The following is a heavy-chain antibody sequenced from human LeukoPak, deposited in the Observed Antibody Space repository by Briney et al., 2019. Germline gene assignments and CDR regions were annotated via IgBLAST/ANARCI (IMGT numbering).Heavy chain of an antibody. V-gene: IGHV3-74*01. Sequence: GGSLRLSCAASDLTFSNYWIHWVRQAPGKGLVWVSRIDSDGRITSYADYVQGRFSISRDNAKNTLYLQMNSLRVEDTAVYYCARGSGGLPSIWGQGTLVTVSS. D-gene: IGHD3-16*01. CDR3: ARGSGGLPSI. J-gene: IGHJ4*02. CDR1: DLTFSNYW. CDR2: IDSDGRIT.